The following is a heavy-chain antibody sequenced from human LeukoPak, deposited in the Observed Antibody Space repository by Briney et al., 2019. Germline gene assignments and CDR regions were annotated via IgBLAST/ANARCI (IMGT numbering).Heavy chain of an antibody. V-gene: IGHV3-21*01. CDR1: GFTFSGYS. CDR2: ISSSSSYI. D-gene: IGHD2-15*01. Sequence: PGGSLRLSCAASGFTFSGYSMSWVRQAPGKGLEWVSSISSSSSYIYYADSVKGRFTISRDNAKNSLYLQMNSLRAEDTAVYYCARGSSVGTYCSGGSCYFHLDYWGQGTLVTVSS. J-gene: IGHJ4*02. CDR3: ARGSSVGTYCSGGSCYFHLDY.